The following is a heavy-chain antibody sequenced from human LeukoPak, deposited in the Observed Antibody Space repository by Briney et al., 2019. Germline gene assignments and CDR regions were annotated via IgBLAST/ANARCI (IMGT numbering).Heavy chain of an antibody. J-gene: IGHJ4*02. D-gene: IGHD5-18*01. CDR3: ARVFGYSYFDC. CDR1: GFTFISYA. CDR2: ISYDGSNK. V-gene: IGHV3-30-3*01. Sequence: GGSLRLSCVASGFTFISYAMHWVRQAPGKGLEWVAVISYDGSNKYYADSVKGRFTISRDNSMNTLYLQMNSLRPDDTAVYYCARVFGYSYFDCWGQGTLVTVSS.